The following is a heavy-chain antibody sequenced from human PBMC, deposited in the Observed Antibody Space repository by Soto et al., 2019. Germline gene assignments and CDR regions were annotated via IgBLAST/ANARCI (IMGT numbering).Heavy chain of an antibody. J-gene: IGHJ4*02. V-gene: IGHV1-69*13. D-gene: IGHD6-6*01. CDR3: ASGLEEQLVLTDYFDY. Sequence: ASVKVSCKASGGTFSSYAISWVRQAPGQGLEWMGGIIPIFGTANYAQKFQGRVTITADESTSTAYMELSSLRSEDTAVYYCASGLEEQLVLTDYFDYWGQGTLVTVSS. CDR2: IIPIFGTA. CDR1: GGTFSSYA.